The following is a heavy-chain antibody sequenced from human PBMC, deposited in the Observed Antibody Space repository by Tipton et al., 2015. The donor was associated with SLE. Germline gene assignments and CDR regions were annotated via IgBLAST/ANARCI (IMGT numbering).Heavy chain of an antibody. V-gene: IGHV4-38-2*02. CDR2: IHHSGST. Sequence: TLSLTCAVYRYSLSSGYYWGWIRQPPGKGLEWIGSIHHSGSTHYNPSLKSRVTISVDTSKNQFSLKLSSVTAADTAVYYCARDDLWLGNYYYGMDVWGQGTTVTVSS. CDR1: RYSLSSGYY. J-gene: IGHJ6*02. CDR3: ARDDLWLGNYYYGMDV. D-gene: IGHD3-10*01.